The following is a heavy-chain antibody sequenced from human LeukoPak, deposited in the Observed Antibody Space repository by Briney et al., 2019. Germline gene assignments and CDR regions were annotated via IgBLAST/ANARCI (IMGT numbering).Heavy chain of an antibody. CDR1: GGSISSYY. D-gene: IGHD3-10*01. CDR3: ARVASYGSGSSHPFDY. CDR2: IYYSGST. Sequence: PSETLSPTCTVSGGSISSYYWSWIRQPPGKGLEWIGYIYYSGSTNYNPSLKSRVTISVDTSKNQFSLKLSSVTAADTAVYYCARVASYGSGSSHPFDYWGQGTLVTVSS. J-gene: IGHJ4*02. V-gene: IGHV4-59*01.